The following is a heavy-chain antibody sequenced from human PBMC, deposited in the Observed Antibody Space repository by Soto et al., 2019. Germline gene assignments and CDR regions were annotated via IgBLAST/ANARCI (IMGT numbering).Heavy chain of an antibody. CDR1: GFTFSSYA. D-gene: IGHD3-10*01. CDR2: ISYDGSNK. J-gene: IGHJ5*02. CDR3: ARHKGLWFGEGFDP. V-gene: IGHV3-30-3*01. Sequence: GGSLRLSCAASGFTFSSYAMHWVRQAPGKGLEWVAVISYDGSNKYYADSVKGRFTISRDNSKNTLYLQMNSLRAEDTAVYYCARHKGLWFGEGFDPWGQGTLVTVSS.